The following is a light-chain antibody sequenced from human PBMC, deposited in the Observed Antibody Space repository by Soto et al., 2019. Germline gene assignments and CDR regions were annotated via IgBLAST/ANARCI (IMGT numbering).Light chain of an antibody. J-gene: IGKJ4*01. CDR2: DAS. V-gene: IGKV3-11*01. CDR1: QRVSSY. Sequence: EIVLTQSPATLSLSPGERATLSCRASQRVSSYLALYQQKPGQAPRLLLYDASNRATGIPARFSGSGSGTDFTLTISSLEPEDFAVYFCQQRVNWPPFTFGGGTKVEIK. CDR3: QQRVNWPPFT.